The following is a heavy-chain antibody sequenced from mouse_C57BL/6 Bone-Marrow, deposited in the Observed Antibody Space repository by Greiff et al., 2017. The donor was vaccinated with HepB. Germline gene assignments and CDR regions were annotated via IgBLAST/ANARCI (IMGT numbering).Heavy chain of an antibody. V-gene: IGHV1-50*01. CDR3: ANTAWFAY. CDR1: GYTFTSYW. CDR2: IDPSDSYT. Sequence: QVQLKQPGAELVKPGASVKLSCKASGYTFTSYWMQWVKQRPGQGLEWIGEIDPSDSYTNYNQKFKGKATLTVDTSSSTAYMQLSSLTSEDSAVYYCANTAWFAYWGQGTLVTVSA. J-gene: IGHJ3*01.